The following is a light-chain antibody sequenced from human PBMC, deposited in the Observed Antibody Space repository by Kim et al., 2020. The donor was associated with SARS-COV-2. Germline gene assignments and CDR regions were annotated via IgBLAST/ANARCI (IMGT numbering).Light chain of an antibody. CDR3: QTWDSSTVV. Sequence: VSRGQTASITCSGDKVGDKYACWYQQKPGQSPVLVIYQDSKRPSGIPERFSGSNSGNTATLTNSGTQAMDEADYYCQTWDSSTVVFGGGTQLTVL. CDR1: KVGDKY. V-gene: IGLV3-1*01. CDR2: QDS. J-gene: IGLJ2*01.